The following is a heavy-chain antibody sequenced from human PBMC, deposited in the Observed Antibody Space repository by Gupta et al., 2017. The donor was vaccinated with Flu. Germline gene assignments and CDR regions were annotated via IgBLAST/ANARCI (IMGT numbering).Heavy chain of an antibody. V-gene: IGHV4-39*01. J-gene: IGHJ4*02. CDR1: GGSISSSGFY. CDR2: FYYNGNT. D-gene: IGHD5-24*01. CDR3: ARRQMATNMAFVLDY. Sequence: QLQLQESGPGLVKPSETLSLTCSFPGGSISSSGFYWGCLRQPPGKELEWIGSFYYNGNTFYNPSLNSRVTISVDTSKNQFSLKLSSVTAADTAVYYCARRQMATNMAFVLDYWGQGTLVTVSS.